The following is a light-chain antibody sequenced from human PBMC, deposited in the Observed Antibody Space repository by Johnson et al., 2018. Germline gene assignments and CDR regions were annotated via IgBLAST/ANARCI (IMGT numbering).Light chain of an antibody. Sequence: QSVLTQPPSVSAAPGQKVTISCSGSSSNIGNNYVSWYQQLPGTAPKLLIYENNKRPSGIPDRFSGSKSGTSATLGITGLQTGAEADYYCGTWDSNLSAGNGFGTGTKVTVL. V-gene: IGLV1-51*02. J-gene: IGLJ1*01. CDR2: ENN. CDR1: SSNIGNNY. CDR3: GTWDSNLSAGNG.